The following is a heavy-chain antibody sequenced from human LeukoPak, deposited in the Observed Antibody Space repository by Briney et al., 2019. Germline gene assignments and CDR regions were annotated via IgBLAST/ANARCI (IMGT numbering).Heavy chain of an antibody. J-gene: IGHJ2*01. Sequence: PSETLSLTCTVSGASISNYYWSWIRQPPGKGLEWIGEINHSGSTNYNPSLKSRVTISVDTSKNQFSLKLSSVTAADTAVYYCAEGTIAVAGNRTTWYFDLWGRGTLVTVSS. V-gene: IGHV4-34*01. CDR3: AEGTIAVAGNRTTWYFDL. D-gene: IGHD6-19*01. CDR1: GASISNYY. CDR2: INHSGST.